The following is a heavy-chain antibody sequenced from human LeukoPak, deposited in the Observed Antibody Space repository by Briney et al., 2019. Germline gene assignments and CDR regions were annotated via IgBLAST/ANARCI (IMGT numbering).Heavy chain of an antibody. CDR1: AYTFSTYW. CDR2: INSDGSST. J-gene: IGHJ3*02. CDR3: VREDSVNFPDAFDI. V-gene: IGHV3-74*01. D-gene: IGHD5/OR15-5a*01. Sequence: GGSLRLSCAASAYTFSTYWMHWVRQAPGKGLVWVSRINSDGSSTRYSDSVKGRFTISRDNTKNTLYLQMNSLRAEDTAVYYCVREDSVNFPDAFDIWGQGTMVTVSS.